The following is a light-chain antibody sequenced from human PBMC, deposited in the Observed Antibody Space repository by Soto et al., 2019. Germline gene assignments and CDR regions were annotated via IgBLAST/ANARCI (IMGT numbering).Light chain of an antibody. J-gene: IGKJ5*01. CDR3: QQRSNWPGIT. Sequence: IVFAPSPGGPCLSSGEKATLACRARQSVSNNYLAWYQQKPGQAPRLLIYGASNRATGIPDRFSGSGSGTDFTLTIRSLEPEDFAVYYCQQRSNWPGITFGQGKRLENK. V-gene: IGKV3D-20*02. CDR2: GAS. CDR1: QSVSNNY.